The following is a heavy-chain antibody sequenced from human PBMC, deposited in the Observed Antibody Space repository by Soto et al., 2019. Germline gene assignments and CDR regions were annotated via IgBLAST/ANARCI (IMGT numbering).Heavy chain of an antibody. CDR1: GGTFSSYA. D-gene: IGHD6-19*01. CDR3: ARGVLIYSSEEYGMDV. J-gene: IGHJ6*02. Sequence: SVKVSCKASGGTFSSYAISWVRQAPGQGLEWMGGIIPIFGTANYAQKFQGRVTITADKSTSTAYMELSSLRSEDTAVYYCARGVLIYSSEEYGMDVWGQGTTVTVS. V-gene: IGHV1-69*06. CDR2: IIPIFGTA.